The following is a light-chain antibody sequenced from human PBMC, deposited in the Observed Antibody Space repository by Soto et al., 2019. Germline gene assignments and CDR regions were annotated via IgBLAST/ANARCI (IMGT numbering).Light chain of an antibody. CDR3: SSYAGSNNYV. CDR2: EVS. V-gene: IGLV2-8*01. CDR1: SSDVGGYNY. J-gene: IGLJ1*01. Sequence: QSALTQPPSASGSPGQSVTISCTGTSSDVGGYNYVSWYQQHPGKAPKLMIYEVSKRPSGVPDRLSGSKSGNTASLTVSGLQAEDEADYYCSSYAGSNNYVFGTGTKGTGL.